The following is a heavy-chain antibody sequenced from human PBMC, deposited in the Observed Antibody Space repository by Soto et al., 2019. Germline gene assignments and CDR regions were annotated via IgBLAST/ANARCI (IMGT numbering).Heavy chain of an antibody. CDR1: GASMNSYH. D-gene: IGHD3-10*01. J-gene: IGHJ6*02. CDR2: IHSSGST. V-gene: IGHV4-59*05. CDR3: ARLYYYGSGSYYYGMDV. Sequence: SETLSLTCTVSGASMNSYHWSWIRQPAGKGLEWIGHIHSSGSTYYNPSLKSRFSISVDTSKNQFTLKLSSVTAADTAVYYCARLYYYGSGSYYYGMDVWGQGTTVTVSS.